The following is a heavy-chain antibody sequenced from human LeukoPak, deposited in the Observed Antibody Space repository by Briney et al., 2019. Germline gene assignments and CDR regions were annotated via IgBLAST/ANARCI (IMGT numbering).Heavy chain of an antibody. Sequence: PSETLSLTCAVYGGSFSGYYWSWIRQPPGKGLEWIGEINHSGSTNYNPSLKSRVTISVDTSKNQFSLKLSSVTAADTAVYYCALGGDFWSGYYNFDYWGQGTLVTVSS. V-gene: IGHV4-34*01. CDR2: INHSGST. CDR1: GGSFSGYY. D-gene: IGHD3-3*01. CDR3: ALGGDFWSGYYNFDY. J-gene: IGHJ4*02.